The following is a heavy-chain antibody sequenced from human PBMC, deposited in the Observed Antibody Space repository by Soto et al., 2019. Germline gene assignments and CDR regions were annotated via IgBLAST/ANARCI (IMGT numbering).Heavy chain of an antibody. V-gene: IGHV1-18*04. CDR2: ISTAHRDI. Sequence: QVQLVQSGTEVKKPGASVRVSCKASGYTFTNYGISWVRQAPGQGLEWMGWISTAHRDIGYAQKFQGRVTMTTDTSTNTAYLEVRNLRSDGTAVYYGARDLAYIREYWGQGTLVTGSS. CDR1: GYTFTNYG. CDR3: ARDLAYIREY. J-gene: IGHJ4*02. D-gene: IGHD3-10*01.